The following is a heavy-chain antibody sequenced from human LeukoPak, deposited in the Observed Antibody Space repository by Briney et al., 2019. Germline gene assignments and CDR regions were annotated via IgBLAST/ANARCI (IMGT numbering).Heavy chain of an antibody. Sequence: GGSLRLSCAASGFTFSDYYMSWIRQAPGKGLEWVSYISSSGSTIYYADSVKGRFTISRDNAKNSLYLQLNSLRAEDTAVYYCAKGHYYGSGSLDYWGQGTLVTVSS. V-gene: IGHV3-11*01. CDR1: GFTFSDYY. D-gene: IGHD3-10*01. CDR2: ISSSGSTI. CDR3: AKGHYYGSGSLDY. J-gene: IGHJ4*02.